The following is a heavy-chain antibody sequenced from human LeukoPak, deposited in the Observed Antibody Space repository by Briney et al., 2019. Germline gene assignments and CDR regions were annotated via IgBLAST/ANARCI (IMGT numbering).Heavy chain of an antibody. J-gene: IGHJ4*02. V-gene: IGHV3-7*01. CDR3: TGSSGY. CDR1: GFTFRYYW. D-gene: IGHD3-10*01. Sequence: GGSLRLSCAVSGFTFRYYWMSWVRQAPGKGLEWVANIKKDGSEEYYVDSVKGRFTISRDNAKNSLYLQMNSLRGEDTAVYYCTGSSGYWGQGTLVIVSS. CDR2: IKKDGSEE.